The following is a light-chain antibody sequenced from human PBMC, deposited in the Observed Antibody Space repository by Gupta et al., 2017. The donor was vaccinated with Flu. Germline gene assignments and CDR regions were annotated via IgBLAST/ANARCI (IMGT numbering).Light chain of an antibody. J-gene: IGKJ3*01. CDR2: SAS. Sequence: DIQMAQSPSSLSASVGDRVTITCRADQTVSNYLSWYQQKPGKAPRLLISSASHLESGVPSRFRGSGSGTNFILTIDNLQPDDFATYYCLQGVTTPLTLGPGTNVHIQ. CDR3: LQGVTTPLT. V-gene: IGKV1-39*01. CDR1: QTVSNY.